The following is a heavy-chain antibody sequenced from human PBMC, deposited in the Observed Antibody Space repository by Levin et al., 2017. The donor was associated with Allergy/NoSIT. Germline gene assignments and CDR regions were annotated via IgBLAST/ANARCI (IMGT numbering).Heavy chain of an antibody. CDR2: IRNKAHGGTT. V-gene: IGHV3-49*04. CDR1: GFTFNNYA. CDR3: ARVGQPNYDYNWGSYRDGYFDY. J-gene: IGHJ4*02. Sequence: PGESLKISCAASGFTFNNYAMSWVRQAPGKGLEWVGFIRNKAHGGTTEYAASVKGRLTISRDDSKSIAYLQMNSLKTEDTAVYFCARVGQPNYDYNWGSYRDGYFDYWGQGTLVTVSS. D-gene: IGHD3-16*02.